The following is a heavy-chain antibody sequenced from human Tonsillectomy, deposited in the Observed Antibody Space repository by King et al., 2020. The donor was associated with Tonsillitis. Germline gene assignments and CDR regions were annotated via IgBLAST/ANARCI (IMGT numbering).Heavy chain of an antibody. V-gene: IGHV3-33*01. D-gene: IGHD2-21*01. Sequence: VQLVESGGGVVQPGRSLRLSCAASGFTFSNYGMHWVRQTPGKGLEWVAVIWHDGSNKYYADSVKGRFTISRDDSKNTLYLQMKSLRAEDTAVYYCARDLCGGXCYCPDHWGQGTLVTVSS. J-gene: IGHJ4*02. CDR2: IWHDGSNK. CDR3: ARDLCGGXCYCPDH. CDR1: GFTFSNYG.